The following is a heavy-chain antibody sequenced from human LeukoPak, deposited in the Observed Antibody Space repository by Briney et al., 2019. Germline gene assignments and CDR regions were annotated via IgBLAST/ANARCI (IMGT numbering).Heavy chain of an antibody. Sequence: ASVKVSCKPSGYTFTSYYVHWVRQAPGQGLEWKGIINPSGGTTSYAQKFQGRVTMTRDTSTSTVYMELSSLSSDDTAVYYCARGAVARSRFDYWGQGTLVTVSS. V-gene: IGHV1-46*01. CDR3: ARGAVARSRFDY. J-gene: IGHJ4*02. D-gene: IGHD6-19*01. CDR1: GYTFTSYY. CDR2: INPSGGTT.